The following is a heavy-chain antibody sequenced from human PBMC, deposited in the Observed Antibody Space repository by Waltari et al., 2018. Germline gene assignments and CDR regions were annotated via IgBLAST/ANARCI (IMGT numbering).Heavy chain of an antibody. CDR3: AFDGSGSEDYFDF. Sequence: VQLVQSGAEVKKPGSSVKVSCQVTGGTFNNSGISWVRQAPGQGLEWMGGVIPVLGAANYAQKFQGRVIISADESSGTVYMELSSLRSGDTAIYYCAFDGSGSEDYFDFWGQGTLVTVSS. J-gene: IGHJ4*02. CDR2: VIPVLGAA. D-gene: IGHD3-10*01. CDR1: GGTFNNSG. V-gene: IGHV1-69*01.